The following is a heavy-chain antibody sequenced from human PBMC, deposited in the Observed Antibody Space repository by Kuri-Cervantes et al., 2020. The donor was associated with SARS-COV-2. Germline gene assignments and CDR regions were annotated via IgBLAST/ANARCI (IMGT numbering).Heavy chain of an antibody. D-gene: IGHD2-2*01. V-gene: IGHV4-38-2*01. J-gene: IGHJ6*03. CDR3: AGSSKYYYYMDV. Sequence: SETLSLTCAVSGYSISSGYYWGWIRQPPGKGLEWIGIIYHRGSSYYNPSLRSRVTVSVDTSKNQFSLKLSSVTAADTAVYYCAGSSKYYYYMDVWGKGTTVTVSS. CDR1: GYSISSGYY. CDR2: IYHRGSS.